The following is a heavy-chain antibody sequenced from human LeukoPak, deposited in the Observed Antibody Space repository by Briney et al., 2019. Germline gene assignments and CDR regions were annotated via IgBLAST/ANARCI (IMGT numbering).Heavy chain of an antibody. D-gene: IGHD3-3*01. Sequence: GGSLRLSYAASGFTFSSYGMHWVRQAPGKGLEWVAFIRYDGSNKYYADSVKGRFTISRDNSKNTLYLQMNSLRAEDTAVYYCAKEGLLRFLEWFFDYWGQGTLVTVSS. J-gene: IGHJ4*02. V-gene: IGHV3-30*02. CDR2: IRYDGSNK. CDR1: GFTFSSYG. CDR3: AKEGLLRFLEWFFDY.